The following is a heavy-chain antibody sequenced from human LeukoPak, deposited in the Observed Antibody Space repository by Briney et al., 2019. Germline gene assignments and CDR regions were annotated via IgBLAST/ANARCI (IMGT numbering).Heavy chain of an antibody. CDR2: IIPILGIA. D-gene: IGHD4-17*01. J-gene: IGHJ6*02. V-gene: IGHV1-69*10. CDR1: GGTFSSYA. CDR3: ARDRRTRMTTVTIPYGAGMDV. Sequence: SVKVSCKASGGTFSSYAISWVRQAPGQGLEWMGRIIPILGIANYAQKFQGRVTITADKSTSTAYMELSSLRSEDTAVYYCARDRRTRMTTVTIPYGAGMDVWGQGTTVTVSS.